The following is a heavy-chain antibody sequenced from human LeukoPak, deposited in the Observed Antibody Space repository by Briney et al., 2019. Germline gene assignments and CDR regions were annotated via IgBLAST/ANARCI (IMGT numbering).Heavy chain of an antibody. CDR2: IYYSGTT. D-gene: IGHD6-13*01. CDR3: ARGVYIAAAQYAY. Sequence: SETLSLTCAVYGGSFSGYYWSWIRQPAGKGLEWIGYIYYSGTTNYNPSLKSRVTISVDTSKNQFSLKLSSVTAADTAVYYCARGVYIAAAQYAYWGQGTLVTVSS. CDR1: GGSFSGYY. J-gene: IGHJ4*02. V-gene: IGHV4-59*01.